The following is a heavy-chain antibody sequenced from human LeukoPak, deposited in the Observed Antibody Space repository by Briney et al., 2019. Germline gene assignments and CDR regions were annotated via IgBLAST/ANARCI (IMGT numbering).Heavy chain of an antibody. V-gene: IGHV3-23*01. CDR1: GFTFGNYA. CDR3: ARASVAIPQYCNS. Sequence: GGSLRLSCEASGFTFGNYAMNWVRQAPGKGLEWVSTISGTGSSTYYADSAKGRFTISRDNSKDTLFLQLNSLTAADTAMYFCARASVAIPQYCNSWGQGTLVTVSS. J-gene: IGHJ5*02. D-gene: IGHD2-2*02. CDR2: ISGTGSST.